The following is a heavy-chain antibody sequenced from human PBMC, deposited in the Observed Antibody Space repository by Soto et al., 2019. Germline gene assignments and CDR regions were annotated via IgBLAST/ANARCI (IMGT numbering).Heavy chain of an antibody. J-gene: IGHJ4*02. D-gene: IGHD3-3*01. CDR2: IYYSGST. CDR1: GGSISSGDYY. Sequence: QVQLQESGPGLVKPSQTLSLTCTVSGGSISSGDYYWSWIRQPPGKGLEWIGYIYYSGSTYYNPSLKSRVTIPVDTSKNQFSLKLSSVTAADTAVYYCASNPVRFLEWLLFDYWGQGTLVTVSS. CDR3: ASNPVRFLEWLLFDY. V-gene: IGHV4-30-4*01.